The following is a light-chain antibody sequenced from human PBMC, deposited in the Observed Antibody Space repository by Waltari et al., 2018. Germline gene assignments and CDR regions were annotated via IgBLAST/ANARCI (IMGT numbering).Light chain of an antibody. J-gene: IGKJ3*01. CDR1: QSITTY. V-gene: IGKV1-39*01. CDR2: DAS. CDR3: QQSYSTLIT. Sequence: DIQMTQSPSSLSASVGDRVPITCRASQSITTYLNWYQQKPGKAPKLLIYDASSLQSGVPSRFSGSGSGTDFTLTISSLQPEDFATYYCQQSYSTLITFGPGTKVEIK.